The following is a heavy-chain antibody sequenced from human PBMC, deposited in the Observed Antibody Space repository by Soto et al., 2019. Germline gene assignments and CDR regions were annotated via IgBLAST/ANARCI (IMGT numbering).Heavy chain of an antibody. V-gene: IGHV4-59*08. CDR3: ARYYPKITVMVAATSNSWVNAFDL. CDR1: GGSISNYY. CDR2: FYYTGIT. J-gene: IGHJ3*01. D-gene: IGHD2-15*01. Sequence: SETLSLTCTVSGGSISNYYWSWIRQPPGKGLEWIGYFYYTGITNYNPSLKSRISMSVDTSKNQFSLKLSSVTAADTAVYYCARYYPKITVMVAATSNSWVNAFDLWGQGRMVTVSS.